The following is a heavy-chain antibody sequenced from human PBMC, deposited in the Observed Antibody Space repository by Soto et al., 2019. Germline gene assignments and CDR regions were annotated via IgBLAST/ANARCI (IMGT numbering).Heavy chain of an antibody. Sequence: SQTLSLTCAISGDSVSSNSAAWNWIRQSPSRGLEWLGRTYYRSKWYNDYAVSVKSRITINPDTSKNQFSLQLNSVTPEDTAVYYCARSARDKLVRSSWYFDLWGRGTLVTVSS. D-gene: IGHD6-13*01. CDR2: TYYRSKWYN. CDR1: GDSVSSNSAA. V-gene: IGHV6-1*01. CDR3: ARSARDKLVRSSWYFDL. J-gene: IGHJ2*01.